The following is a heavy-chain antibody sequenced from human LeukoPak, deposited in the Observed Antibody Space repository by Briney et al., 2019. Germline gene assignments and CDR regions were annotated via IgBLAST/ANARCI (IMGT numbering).Heavy chain of an antibody. D-gene: IGHD3-16*01. CDR2: ISYDGGNK. CDR1: RFTFSSYA. CDR3: ARDPLGDATYYFDY. V-gene: IGHV3-30-3*01. J-gene: IGHJ4*02. Sequence: GGSLRLSCAASRFTFSSYAMHWVRQAPGKGLEWVAVISYDGGNKYYADSVKGRFTISRDNSKNTLYLQMNSLRAEDTAVYYCARDPLGDATYYFDYWGQGTLVTVSS.